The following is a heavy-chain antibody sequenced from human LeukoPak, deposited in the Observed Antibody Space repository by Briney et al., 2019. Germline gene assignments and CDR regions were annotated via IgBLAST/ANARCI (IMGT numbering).Heavy chain of an antibody. J-gene: IGHJ4*02. CDR3: ARVIRGGSGFDY. CDR2: ISYDGSNK. V-gene: IGHV3-30-3*01. D-gene: IGHD3-3*01. Sequence: GRSLRLSCAASGFTFSSYAMHWVRQAPGKGLEWVAVISYDGSNKYYADSVKGRFTISRDNSKNTLYLQMNSLRAEDTAVYYCARVIRGGSGFDYWGQGTLATVSS. CDR1: GFTFSSYA.